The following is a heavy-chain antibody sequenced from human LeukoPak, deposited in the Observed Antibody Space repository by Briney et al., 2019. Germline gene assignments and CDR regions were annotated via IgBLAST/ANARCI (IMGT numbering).Heavy chain of an antibody. CDR2: INQDGSEK. Sequence: PGGSLRLSCATSGFNFNSKWMTSVRQAPGKGLEWVANINQDGSEKYHGDSVKGRFTISRDNAKSSLFLEMGSLRAEDTAVYYCADPPSDFWGQGTLVAVSS. J-gene: IGHJ4*02. CDR3: ADPPSDF. CDR1: GFNFNSKW. V-gene: IGHV3-7*01.